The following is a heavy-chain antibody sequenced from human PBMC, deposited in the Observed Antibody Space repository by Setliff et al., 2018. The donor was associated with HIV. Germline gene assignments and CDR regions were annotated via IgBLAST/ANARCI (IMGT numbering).Heavy chain of an antibody. Sequence: PSETLSLTCTVSSDSIRFYYWTWIRQPPGKGLEWIGNVYYTGSTNYNPSLKSRITMSIDTSKNQFSLKLHSLIAADTAMYYCARGRWDMAAAGTTEYFQYWGQGTLVTVSS. J-gene: IGHJ1*01. CDR3: ARGRWDMAAAGTTEYFQY. CDR1: SDSIRFYY. V-gene: IGHV4-59*12. D-gene: IGHD6-13*01. CDR2: VYYTGST.